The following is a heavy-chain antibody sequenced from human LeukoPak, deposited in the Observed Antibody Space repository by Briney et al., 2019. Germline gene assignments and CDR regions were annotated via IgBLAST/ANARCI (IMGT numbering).Heavy chain of an antibody. CDR1: GGSISSSSYY. J-gene: IGHJ4*02. V-gene: IGHV4-39*07. CDR3: ARAHSVAGIVGATPSWTPFDY. Sequence: SETLSLTCSVSGGSISSSSYYWSWIRQPPGKGLEWIGEINHIGSTNYNPSLKSRVTISVDTSKNQSSLKLSSVTAADTAVSYCARAHSVAGIVGATPSWTPFDYWGQGTLVTVSS. D-gene: IGHD1-26*01. CDR2: INHIGST.